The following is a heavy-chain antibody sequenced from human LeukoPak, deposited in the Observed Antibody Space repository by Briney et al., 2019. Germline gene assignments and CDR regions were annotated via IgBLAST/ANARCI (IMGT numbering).Heavy chain of an antibody. V-gene: IGHV4-4*07. CDR3: VGGTYYGGDY. J-gene: IGHJ4*02. CDR1: GGSIRSYY. Sequence: SETLSLTCTVSGGSIRSYYWNWIRQPAGKGLEYIGRIYTSGSTNYNPSLKSRVTMSVDTSKNQFSLKLSSVTDADTAVYYCVGGTYYGGDYWGQGTLVTVSS. D-gene: IGHD1-26*01. CDR2: IYTSGST.